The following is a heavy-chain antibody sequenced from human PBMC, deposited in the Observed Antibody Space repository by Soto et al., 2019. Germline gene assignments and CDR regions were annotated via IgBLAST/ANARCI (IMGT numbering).Heavy chain of an antibody. CDR1: GYTFTSYG. J-gene: IGHJ6*02. D-gene: IGHD3-10*01. CDR2: ISAHNGNT. V-gene: IGHV1-18*04. Sequence: WASVKVSCKASGYTFTSYGISWVRQAPGQGLEWMGWISAHNGNTNYAQKLQGRVTMTTDTSTSTAYMELRSLRSDDTAVYYCARAACQCSLLWFGELSRYYYYGMDVWGQGTTVTVSS. CDR3: ARAACQCSLLWFGELSRYYYYGMDV.